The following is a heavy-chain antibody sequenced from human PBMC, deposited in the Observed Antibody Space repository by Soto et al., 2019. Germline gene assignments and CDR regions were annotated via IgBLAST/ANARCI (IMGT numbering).Heavy chain of an antibody. CDR3: ARVPIQANHQLRYDYYYYCMDV. V-gene: IGHV3-21*01. Sequence: EVQLVESGGGLVKPGGSLRLSCAASGFTFSSYSMNWVRQAPGKGLEWVSSISSSSSYIYYADSVKGRFTISRDNAKNSLYLQMNSRRAEDTAVYYCARVPIQANHQLRYDYYYYCMDVWGQGTTVTVSS. CDR2: ISSSSSYI. CDR1: GFTFSSYS. D-gene: IGHD2-2*02. J-gene: IGHJ6*02.